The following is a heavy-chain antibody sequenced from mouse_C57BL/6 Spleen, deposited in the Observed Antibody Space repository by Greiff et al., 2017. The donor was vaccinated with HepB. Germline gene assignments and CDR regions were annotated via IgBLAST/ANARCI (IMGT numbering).Heavy chain of an antibody. Sequence: QVQLQQPGAELVKPGASVKMSCKASGYTFTSYWITWVKQRPGQGLEWIGDIYPGSGSTNYNEKFKSKATLTVDTSSSTAYMQLSSLTSEDSAVYYCARDYGSSYEDDFDCWGQGTTLTVSS. J-gene: IGHJ2*01. D-gene: IGHD1-1*01. V-gene: IGHV1-55*01. CDR2: IYPGSGST. CDR3: ARDYGSSYEDDFDC. CDR1: GYTFTSYW.